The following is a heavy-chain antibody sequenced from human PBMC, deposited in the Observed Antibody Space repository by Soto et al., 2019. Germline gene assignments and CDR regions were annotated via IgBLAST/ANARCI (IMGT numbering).Heavy chain of an antibody. CDR2: ISWNSGSI. CDR1: GFTFDDYA. J-gene: IGHJ3*02. Sequence: GGSLRLSCAASGFTFDDYAMHWVRQAPGKGPEWVSGISWNSGSIGYADSVKGRFTISRDNAKNSLYLQMNSLRAEDTALYYCAKDRNDILTGYYKEDAFDIWGQGTMVTVSS. CDR3: AKDRNDILTGYYKEDAFDI. V-gene: IGHV3-9*01. D-gene: IGHD3-9*01.